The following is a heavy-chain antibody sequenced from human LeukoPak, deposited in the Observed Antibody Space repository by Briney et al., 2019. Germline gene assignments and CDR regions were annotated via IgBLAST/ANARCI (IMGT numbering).Heavy chain of an antibody. D-gene: IGHD1-26*01. V-gene: IGHV3-30*14. CDR2: ISYDGSNK. CDR3: ARAGVGEGFDY. J-gene: IGHJ4*02. Sequence: GGSLRLSCAASGFTFSSYAMHWVRQAPGKGLEWVAVISYDGSNKYYADSVKGRFTISRDNSKNTLYLQMNSLRAEDTAVYYCARAGVGEGFDYWGQGTLVTVSS. CDR1: GFTFSSYA.